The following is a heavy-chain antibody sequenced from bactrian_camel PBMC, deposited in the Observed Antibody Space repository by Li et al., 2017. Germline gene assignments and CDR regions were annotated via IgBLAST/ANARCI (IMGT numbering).Heavy chain of an antibody. J-gene: IGHJ4*01. V-gene: IGHV3S53*01. CDR2: IRRDGDE. D-gene: IGHD5*01. CDR1: GYISSRHC. Sequence: HVQLVESGGGSVQAGGSLRLSCTHSGYISSRHCMGWFRQAPGKAREGIAGIRRDGDEYYAGSVKGRFTISQDGNKNAVYLQMNSLEPDDTAMYYCATPFPMTMGWIQLHYKYWGQGTQVTVS. CDR3: ATPFPMTMGWIQLHYKY.